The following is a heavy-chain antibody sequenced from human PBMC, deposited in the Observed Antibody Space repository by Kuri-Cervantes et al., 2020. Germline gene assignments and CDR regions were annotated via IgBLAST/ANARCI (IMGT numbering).Heavy chain of an antibody. D-gene: IGHD5-12*01. V-gene: IGHV5-51*01. Sequence: GGSLRLSCKGSGYSFTSYWIGWVRQMPGKGLGWMGIIYPGDSDTRYSPSFQGQVTISADKSISTAYLQWSSLKAADSAMYYCARHGGGNSAHDYDYWGQGTLVTVSS. CDR1: GYSFTSYW. CDR3: ARHGGGNSAHDYDY. J-gene: IGHJ4*02. CDR2: IYPGDSDT.